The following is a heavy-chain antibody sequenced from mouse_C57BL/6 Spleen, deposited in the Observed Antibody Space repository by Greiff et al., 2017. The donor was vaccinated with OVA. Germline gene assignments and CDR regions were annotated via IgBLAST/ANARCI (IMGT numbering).Heavy chain of an antibody. CDR2: IDPSDSET. Sequence: QVQLQQPGAELVRPGSSVKLSCKASGYTFTSYWMHWVKQRPIQGLEWIGNIDPSDSETHYNQKFKDKATLTVDKSSSTAYMQLSSLTSEDSAVYYCARGDGTGSYYAMDYWGQGTSGTVSS. CDR3: ARGDGTGSYYAMDY. J-gene: IGHJ4*01. D-gene: IGHD1-1*01. V-gene: IGHV1-52*01. CDR1: GYTFTSYW.